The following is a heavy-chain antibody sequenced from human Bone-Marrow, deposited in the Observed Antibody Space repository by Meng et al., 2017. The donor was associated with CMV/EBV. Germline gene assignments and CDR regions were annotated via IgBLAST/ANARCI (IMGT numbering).Heavy chain of an antibody. CDR2: INWNGRTT. CDR1: GCTFNDYG. V-gene: IGHV3-20*01. J-gene: IGHJ3*01. CDR3: ARVGYCSSASCYFGAFDF. Sequence: GESLKISCADSGCTFNDYGMSWVRQAPGKGLEWVSGINWNGRTTSYADSVKGRFTISRDNAKNSLYLQMNSLRAEDTALYHCARVGYCSSASCYFGAFDFWGPGTMVTVSS. D-gene: IGHD2-2*01.